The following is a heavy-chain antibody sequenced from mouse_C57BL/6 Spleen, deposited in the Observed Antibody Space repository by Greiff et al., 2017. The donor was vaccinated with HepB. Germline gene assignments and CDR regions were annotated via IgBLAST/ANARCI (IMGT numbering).Heavy chain of an antibody. D-gene: IGHD2-3*01. CDR3: TTGVTTPKDY. J-gene: IGHJ2*01. V-gene: IGHV14-4*01. CDR2: IDPENGDT. Sequence: EVQLQQSGAELVRPGASVKLSCTASGFNIKDDYMHWVKQRPEQGLEWIGWIDPENGDTEYASKFQGKATITADTSSNTAYLQLSSLTSEDTAVYYCTTGVTTPKDYWGQGTTLTVSS. CDR1: GFNIKDDY.